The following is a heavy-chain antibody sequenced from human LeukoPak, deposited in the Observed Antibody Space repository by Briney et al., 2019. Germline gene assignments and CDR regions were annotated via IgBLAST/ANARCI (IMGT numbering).Heavy chain of an antibody. CDR2: IYYSGSN. J-gene: IGHJ6*03. Sequence: SETLSLTCTVSGGSISSYYWSWIRQPPGKGLEWIGYIYYSGSNNYNPSLKSRVTISVDTSKNQFTLKLSSVTAADTAVYYCARGRVSSSSWYSTYYYYFYMDVWGKGTTVTVSS. D-gene: IGHD6-13*01. V-gene: IGHV4-59*01. CDR3: ARGRVSSSSWYSTYYYYFYMDV. CDR1: GGSISSYY.